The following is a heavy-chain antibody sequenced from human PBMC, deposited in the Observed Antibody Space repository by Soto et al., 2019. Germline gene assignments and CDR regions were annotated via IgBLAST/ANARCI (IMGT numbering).Heavy chain of an antibody. CDR2: IIPILGIA. Sequence: SVKVSCKASGGTFSSYTISWVRQAPGQGLEWMGRIIPILGIANYAQKFQGRVTITADKSTSTAYMELSSLRSEDTAAYYCARDYWKVSMEVWGKGTTVTVSS. D-gene: IGHD1-1*01. CDR3: ARDYWKVSMEV. V-gene: IGHV1-69*04. J-gene: IGHJ6*03. CDR1: GGTFSSYT.